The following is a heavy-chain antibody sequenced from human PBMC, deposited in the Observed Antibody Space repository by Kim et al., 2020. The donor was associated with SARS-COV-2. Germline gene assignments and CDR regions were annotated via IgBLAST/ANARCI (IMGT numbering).Heavy chain of an antibody. CDR2: IKQDGSEK. Sequence: GGSLRLSCAASGFTFSSYWMSWVRQAPGKGLEWVANIKQDGSEKYYVDSVKGRFTISRDNAKNSLYLQMNSLRAEDTAVYYCARDGGIAARISYYYYGMDVWGQGTTVTVSS. CDR1: GFTFSSYW. D-gene: IGHD6-6*01. J-gene: IGHJ6*02. V-gene: IGHV3-7*01. CDR3: ARDGGIAARISYYYYGMDV.